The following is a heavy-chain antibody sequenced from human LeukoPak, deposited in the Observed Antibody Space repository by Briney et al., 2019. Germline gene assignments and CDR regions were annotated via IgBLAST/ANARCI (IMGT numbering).Heavy chain of an antibody. CDR2: IYYSGST. J-gene: IGHJ6*02. CDR3: ARVASYYDSSGYYYMDGMDV. V-gene: IGHV4-59*01. D-gene: IGHD3-22*01. CDR1: GGSISIYY. Sequence: PSETLSLTCTVSGGSISIYYWSWIRQPPGKGLEWLGYIYYSGSTNYNPSLKSRVTISVDTSKNQFSLKLSSVTAADTAVYYCARVASYYDSSGYYYMDGMDVWGQGTTVTVSS.